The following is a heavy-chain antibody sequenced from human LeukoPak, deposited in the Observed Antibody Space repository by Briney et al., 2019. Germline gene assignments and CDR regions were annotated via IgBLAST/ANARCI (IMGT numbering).Heavy chain of an antibody. D-gene: IGHD5-12*01. J-gene: IGHJ6*03. CDR1: GGSISSGGYY. V-gene: IGHV4-61*02. CDR2: IYSSGNT. CDR3: ARVGGYSNQNYYYYMDV. Sequence: PWETLSLTCTVSGGSISSGGYYWSWIRQPAGKGLEYIGRIYSSGNTYYNPSLKSRVTISVDTSENQFSLKLSSVTAADTAVYFCARVGGYSNQNYYYYMDVWGKGTTVTVSS.